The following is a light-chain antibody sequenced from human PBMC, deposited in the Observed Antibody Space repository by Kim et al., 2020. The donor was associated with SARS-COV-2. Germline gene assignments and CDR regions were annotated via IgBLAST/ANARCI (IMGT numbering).Light chain of an antibody. CDR1: SGHSSHT. CDR2: LNSDGSY. CDR3: QTWGTGFHGV. Sequence: QPVLTQSPSASASLGASVKLTCTLSSGHSSHTIAWHQQQPEKGPRYLMKLNSDGSYTKGDGIPDRFSGSSSGAERYLTISSLRSEDEADYYCQTWGTGFHGVFGGGTQLTVL. V-gene: IGLV4-69*01. J-gene: IGLJ3*02.